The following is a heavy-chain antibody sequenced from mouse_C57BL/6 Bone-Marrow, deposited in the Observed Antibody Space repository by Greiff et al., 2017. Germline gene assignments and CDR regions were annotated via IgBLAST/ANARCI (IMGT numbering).Heavy chain of an antibody. J-gene: IGHJ3*01. Sequence: EVKLLESGGDLVKPGGSLKLSCAASGFTFSSYGLSWVRQTPDKRLEWVATISSGGSYPYYPDSVTGRFPISRDHAKNTLYLHMSSLQSEDTAMYYCARHGITTVVAPAWFAYWGQGTLVTVSA. CDR1: GFTFSSYG. CDR3: ARHGITTVVAPAWFAY. CDR2: ISSGGSYP. V-gene: IGHV5-6*01. D-gene: IGHD1-1*01.